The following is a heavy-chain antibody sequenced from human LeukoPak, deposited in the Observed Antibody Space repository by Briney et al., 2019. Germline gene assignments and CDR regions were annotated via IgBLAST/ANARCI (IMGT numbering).Heavy chain of an antibody. CDR2: IYYSGST. J-gene: IGHJ3*02. CDR1: GGSISSYY. Sequence: PSETLSLTCTVSGGSISSYYWSWIRQPPGKGLEWIGYIYYSGSTNYNPSLKSRVTISVDTSKNQFSLKLSSVTAADTAVYYCARSRSYSGSYSHAFDIWGQGTMVTVSS. D-gene: IGHD1-26*01. V-gene: IGHV4-59*01. CDR3: ARSRSYSGSYSHAFDI.